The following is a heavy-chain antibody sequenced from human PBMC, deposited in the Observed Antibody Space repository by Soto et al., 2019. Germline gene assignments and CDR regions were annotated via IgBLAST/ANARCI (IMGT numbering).Heavy chain of an antibody. CDR2: IYWDDDK. CDR3: ARRLRYAGSQYYFDY. J-gene: IGHJ4*02. Sequence: GPTLVNPTQTLTLTCTFSGFSLTTSGVGVGWNRQPPGKALVWLTLIYWDDDKRYGPSLRSRLTITKDTSKNQVVLTMTDIDPVDTATYYCARRLRYAGSQYYFDYWGQGTLVTVSS. CDR1: GFSLTTSGVG. V-gene: IGHV2-5*05. D-gene: IGHD2-2*01.